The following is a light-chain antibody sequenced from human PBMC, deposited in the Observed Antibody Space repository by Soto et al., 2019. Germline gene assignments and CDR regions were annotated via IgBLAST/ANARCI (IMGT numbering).Light chain of an antibody. J-gene: IGLJ3*02. Sequence: QSALTQPRSVSGSPGQSVTISCTGTSGDVGGYNFVSWYQQHPGKAPTLMIFDVSQRPSGVPDRFSGSKSGNTASLTISGLQADDGADYYCCSYGGSYTWVFGGGTKVTVL. CDR2: DVS. CDR3: CSYGGSYTWV. CDR1: SGDVGGYNF. V-gene: IGLV2-11*01.